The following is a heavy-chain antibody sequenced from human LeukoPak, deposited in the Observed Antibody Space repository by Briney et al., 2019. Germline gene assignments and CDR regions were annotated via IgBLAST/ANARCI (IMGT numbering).Heavy chain of an antibody. D-gene: IGHD3-10*01. CDR1: GFDVSAKY. CDR2: LYSGGTT. J-gene: IGHJ2*01. CDR3: ARVGDHYHWYLDL. Sequence: GGSLTLSCEGSGFDVSAKYMTWVRQAPGKGLEWVSILYSGGTTYYADSVKGRFTVSRESSKNTLLLHMTSLRAEDTAVYYCARVGDHYHWYLDLWGRGTLVTASS. V-gene: IGHV3-53*01.